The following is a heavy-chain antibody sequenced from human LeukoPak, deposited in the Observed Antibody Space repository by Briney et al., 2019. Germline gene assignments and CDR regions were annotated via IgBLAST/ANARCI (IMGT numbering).Heavy chain of an antibody. CDR1: GYTFTGYY. CDR2: INPNSGGT. J-gene: IGHJ4*02. V-gene: IGHV1-2*02. Sequence: ASVKVSCKASGYTFTGYYMHWVRQAPGQGLEWMGWINPNSGGTNYAQKFQGRVTMTRDTSISTAYMELSRLRSDDTAVYYCARGPPIYGSGSYLYFDYWGQGTLVTVSS. CDR3: ARGPPIYGSGSYLYFDY. D-gene: IGHD3-10*01.